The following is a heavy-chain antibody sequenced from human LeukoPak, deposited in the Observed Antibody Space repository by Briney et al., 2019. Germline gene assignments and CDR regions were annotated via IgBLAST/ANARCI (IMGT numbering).Heavy chain of an antibody. V-gene: IGHV3-23*01. J-gene: IGHJ4*02. CDR2: ISASGGST. CDR3: APNWNLDY. Sequence: GGSLRLSCVVSGLIFSSYAMSWVRQAPGKGLDWVSAISASGGSTYYADSVKGRFTITRDNSKNTVYLQLNSLRGEDTAIYYCAPNWNLDYWGQGSLVTVSS. CDR1: GLIFSSYA. D-gene: IGHD1-1*01.